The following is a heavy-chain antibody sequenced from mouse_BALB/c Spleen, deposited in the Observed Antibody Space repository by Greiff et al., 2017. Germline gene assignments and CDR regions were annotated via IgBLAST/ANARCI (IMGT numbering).Heavy chain of an antibody. CDR3: ARRGWSLAY. CDR2: INPNNGGT. V-gene: IGHV1-18*01. D-gene: IGHD6-2*01. Sequence: EVQLQQSGPELVKPGASVKIPCKASGYTFTDYNMDWVKQSHGKSLEWIGDINPNNGGTIYNQKFKGKATLTVDKSSSTAYMELRSLTSEDTAVYYCARRGWSLAYWGQGTLVTVSA. J-gene: IGHJ3*01. CDR1: GYTFTDYN.